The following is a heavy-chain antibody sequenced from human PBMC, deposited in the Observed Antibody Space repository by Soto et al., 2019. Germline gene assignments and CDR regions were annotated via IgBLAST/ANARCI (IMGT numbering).Heavy chain of an antibody. CDR2: IIPIFGTA. D-gene: IGHD2-2*01. Sequence: QVQLVQSGAEVKKPGSSVKVSCKASGGTFSSYAISWVRQAPGQGLEWMGGIIPIFGTANYAQKFQGRVTISADESTCTAYMELSSLRSEDTAVYFCARVSCSSTSCHRTPHYYYYGMDVWGQGTTVTVSS. V-gene: IGHV1-69*01. J-gene: IGHJ6*02. CDR3: ARVSCSSTSCHRTPHYYYYGMDV. CDR1: GGTFSSYA.